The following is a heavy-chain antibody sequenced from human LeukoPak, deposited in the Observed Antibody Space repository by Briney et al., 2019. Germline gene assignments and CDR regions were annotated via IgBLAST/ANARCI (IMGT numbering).Heavy chain of an antibody. Sequence: ASVKVSCKASGYTFTGYYMHWVRQAPGQGLEWMGWINPNNGGTNYAQKFQGRVTMTRDTSISTAYMELSRLRSDDTAVYYCAREGGDGLELRENYYYYYMDVWGKGTTVTVSS. D-gene: IGHD1-7*01. CDR2: INPNNGGT. CDR3: AREGGDGLELRENYYYYYMDV. J-gene: IGHJ6*03. CDR1: GYTFTGYY. V-gene: IGHV1-2*02.